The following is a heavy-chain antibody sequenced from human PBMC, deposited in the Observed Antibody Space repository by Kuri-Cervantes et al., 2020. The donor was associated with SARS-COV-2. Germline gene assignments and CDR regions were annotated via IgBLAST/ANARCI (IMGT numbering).Heavy chain of an antibody. Sequence: ESLKISCVVYGGSFSGYYWSWIRQPPGKGLEWIGEINHSGSTNHNPSLKSRVTISVDTSKNQFSLKLSSVTAADTAVYYCARGRDKRYSSGSYYYYGMDVWGQGTTVTVSS. CDR1: GGSFSGYY. CDR2: INHSGST. D-gene: IGHD6-19*01. J-gene: IGHJ6*02. CDR3: ARGRDKRYSSGSYYYYGMDV. V-gene: IGHV4-34*01.